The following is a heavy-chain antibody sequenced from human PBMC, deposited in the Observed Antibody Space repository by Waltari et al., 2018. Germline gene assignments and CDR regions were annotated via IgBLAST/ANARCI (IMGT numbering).Heavy chain of an antibody. V-gene: IGHV3-66*02. CDR3: ARNPRYDSPD. CDR2: IYSGGYT. J-gene: IGHJ4*02. Sequence: EVQLAESGGGLVQPGGSLRISCAASGFTVSNNYMSWVRQAPGKGVEWCSLIYSGGYTQYADSVKGRVTISRDNSKNTLYLQMNSLRVEDTAVYYCARNPRYDSPDWGQGTLVTVSS. CDR1: GFTVSNNY. D-gene: IGHD3-22*01.